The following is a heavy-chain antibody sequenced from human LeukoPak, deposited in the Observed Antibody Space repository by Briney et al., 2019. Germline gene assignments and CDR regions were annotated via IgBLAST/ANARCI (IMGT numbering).Heavy chain of an antibody. Sequence: PGGSLRLSCAASGFTFSSYEMNWVRPAPGKGLEWVSYISSSGSTIYYADSVKGRFTISRDNAKNSLYLQMNSLRAEDTAVYYCATLRYFDWLLFDYWGQGTLVTVSS. CDR2: ISSSGSTI. V-gene: IGHV3-48*03. CDR3: ATLRYFDWLLFDY. D-gene: IGHD3-9*01. J-gene: IGHJ4*02. CDR1: GFTFSSYE.